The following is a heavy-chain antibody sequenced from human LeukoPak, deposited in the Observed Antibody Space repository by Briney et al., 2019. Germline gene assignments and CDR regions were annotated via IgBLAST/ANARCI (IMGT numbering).Heavy chain of an antibody. CDR3: VKEGPIAAAPFDY. J-gene: IGHJ4*02. Sequence: GGSLRLSCSASGFTFSSYAMHWVRQAPGKGLEYVSAISSNGGSTYYADSVKGRFTISRDNSKNTLYLQMSSLRAEGTAVYYCVKEGPIAAAPFDYWGQGTLVTVSS. D-gene: IGHD6-13*01. CDR2: ISSNGGST. V-gene: IGHV3-64D*06. CDR1: GFTFSSYA.